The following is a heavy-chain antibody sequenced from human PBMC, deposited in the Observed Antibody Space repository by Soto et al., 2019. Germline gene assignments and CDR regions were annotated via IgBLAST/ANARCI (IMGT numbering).Heavy chain of an antibody. Sequence: PGGSLRLSCAASGFTFSSDAMSWVRQAPGKGLEWVSAISGSGGSTYYADSVKGRFTISRDNSKNTLYLQMNSLRAEDTAVYYCAKDWAGLLWFGEGDYWGQGTLVTVSS. CDR2: ISGSGGST. J-gene: IGHJ4*02. V-gene: IGHV3-23*01. CDR3: AKDWAGLLWFGEGDY. D-gene: IGHD3-10*01. CDR1: GFTFSSDA.